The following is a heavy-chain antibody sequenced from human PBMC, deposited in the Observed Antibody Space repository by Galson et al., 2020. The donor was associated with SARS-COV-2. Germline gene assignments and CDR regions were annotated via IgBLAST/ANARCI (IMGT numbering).Heavy chain of an antibody. V-gene: IGHV1-2*02. Sequence: ASVKVSCKASGYTFTGYYMHWVQQAPGQGLEWMGWINPNSGGTNYAQKFQGRVTMTRDTSISIAYMELSRLRSDDTAVYYCARVGTGYSSSWYYYYGMDVWGQGTTVTVSS. J-gene: IGHJ6*02. CDR2: INPNSGGT. CDR1: GYTFTGYY. D-gene: IGHD6-13*01. CDR3: ARVGTGYSSSWYYYYGMDV.